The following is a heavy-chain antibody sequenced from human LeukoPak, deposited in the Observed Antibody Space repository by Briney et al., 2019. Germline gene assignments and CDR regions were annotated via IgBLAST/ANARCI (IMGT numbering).Heavy chain of an antibody. J-gene: IGHJ4*02. CDR1: GFTFSSYD. CDR2: VSGSGGST. D-gene: IGHD3-16*01. CDR3: AKGPRYYDYVWGSSDY. Sequence: PGGSLRLSCAASGFTFSSYDMNWVRLAPGKGLEWVSSVSGSGGSTYYADSVKGRFTISRDNSKNTLYLQMNSLRAEDTAVYYCAKGPRYYDYVWGSSDYWGQGTLVTVSS. V-gene: IGHV3-23*01.